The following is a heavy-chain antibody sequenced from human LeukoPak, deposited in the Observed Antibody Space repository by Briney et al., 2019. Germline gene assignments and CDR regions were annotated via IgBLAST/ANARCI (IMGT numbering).Heavy chain of an antibody. CDR3: ASRASAWEPYYMDV. CDR1: GFTFSSYS. J-gene: IGHJ6*03. Sequence: GGSLRLSCAASGFTFSSYSMSWVRQAPGKGLEWVSAISGSGGSTYYADSVKGRFTISRDNSKNTLYLQMNSLRAEDTAVYYCASRASAWEPYYMDVWGKGTTVTVSS. D-gene: IGHD1-26*01. V-gene: IGHV3-23*01. CDR2: ISGSGGST.